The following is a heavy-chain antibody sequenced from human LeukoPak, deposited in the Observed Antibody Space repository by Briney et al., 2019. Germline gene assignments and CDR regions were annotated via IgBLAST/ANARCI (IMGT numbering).Heavy chain of an antibody. Sequence: GGSLRLSCAASGFTFSSYGMHWVRQAPGKGLEWVAVISYDGSNKYYADSVKGRFTISRDNSKNTLYLQMNSLRAEDTAVYYCAKPKGNYYDSSGYYGPFDYWGQGTLVTVSS. J-gene: IGHJ4*02. D-gene: IGHD3-22*01. V-gene: IGHV3-30*18. CDR2: ISYDGSNK. CDR1: GFTFSSYG. CDR3: AKPKGNYYDSSGYYGPFDY.